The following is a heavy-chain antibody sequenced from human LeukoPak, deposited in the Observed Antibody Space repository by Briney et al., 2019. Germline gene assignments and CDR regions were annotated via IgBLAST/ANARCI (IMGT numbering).Heavy chain of an antibody. Sequence: PGGSLRLSCAASGFTFSSYAMSWVRQAPGKGLEWVSAISGSGGSTYYADSVKGRFTISRDNSKNTLYLQMNSLRAEDTAVYYCAKGLLLWFGESPYYFDYWGQGTLVTVSS. CDR1: GFTFSSYA. V-gene: IGHV3-23*01. CDR2: ISGSGGST. D-gene: IGHD3-10*01. CDR3: AKGLLLWFGESPYYFDY. J-gene: IGHJ4*02.